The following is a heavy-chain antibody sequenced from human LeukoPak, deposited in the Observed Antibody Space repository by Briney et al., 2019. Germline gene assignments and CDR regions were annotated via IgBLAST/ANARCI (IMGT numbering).Heavy chain of an antibody. CDR1: GYTFTGYY. CDR3: ARAYCGGDYHPNWYFDL. J-gene: IGHJ2*01. Sequence: ASVKVSCKASGYTFTGYYMHWVRQAPGQGLEWMGWINPNSGGTNYAQKFQGRVTMTRDTSISTAYMELSRLRSDDTAVYYCARAYCGGDYHPNWYFDLWGRGTLVTVSS. D-gene: IGHD2-21*02. V-gene: IGHV1-2*02. CDR2: INPNSGGT.